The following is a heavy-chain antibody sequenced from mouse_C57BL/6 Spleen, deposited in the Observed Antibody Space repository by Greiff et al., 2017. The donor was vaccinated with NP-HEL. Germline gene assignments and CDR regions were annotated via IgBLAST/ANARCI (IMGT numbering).Heavy chain of an antibody. CDR1: GYSITSGYD. V-gene: IGHV3-1*01. CDR3: ARDSVYYGNPWFAY. D-gene: IGHD2-1*01. CDR2: ISYSGST. J-gene: IGHJ3*01. Sequence: EVMLVESGPGMVKPSQSLSLTCTVTGYSITSGYDWHWIRHFPGNKLEWMGYISYSGSTNYNPSLKSRISITHDTSKNHFFLKLNSVTTEDTATYYCARDSVYYGNPWFAYWGQGTLVTVSA.